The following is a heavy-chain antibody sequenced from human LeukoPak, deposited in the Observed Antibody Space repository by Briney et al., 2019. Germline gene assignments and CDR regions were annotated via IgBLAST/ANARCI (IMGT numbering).Heavy chain of an antibody. CDR1: GFXFSSYG. V-gene: IGHV3-30*18. D-gene: IGHD5-24*01. Sequence: PGGSLRLSCAASGFXFSSYGMHWVRQAPGKGLEWVAVISYDGSNKYYADSVKGRFTISRDNSKNTLYLQMNSLRAEDTAVYYCAKEWLESPYYYYGMDVWGQGTTVTVSS. CDR2: ISYDGSNK. J-gene: IGHJ6*02. CDR3: AKEWLESPYYYYGMDV.